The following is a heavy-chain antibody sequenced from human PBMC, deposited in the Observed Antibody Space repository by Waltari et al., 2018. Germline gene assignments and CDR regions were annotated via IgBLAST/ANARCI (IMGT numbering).Heavy chain of an antibody. CDR3: ARNQRGWFDAFDI. V-gene: IGHV4-39*07. D-gene: IGHD6-19*01. CDR1: GDSISTNNYY. CDR2: IHYIGDT. J-gene: IGHJ3*02. Sequence: QLQLQESGPGLVEPSETLSLTCTASGDSISTNNYYWGWIRQPRGTGLQWLGSIHYIGDTYYSSSLKSRVIISVDTSNNQFSLRLTSVTAADTAIYFCARNQRGWFDAFDIWGQGTAVTVSS.